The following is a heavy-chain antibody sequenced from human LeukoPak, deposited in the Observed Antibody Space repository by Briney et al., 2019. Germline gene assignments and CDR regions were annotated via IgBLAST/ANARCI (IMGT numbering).Heavy chain of an antibody. D-gene: IGHD3-22*01. V-gene: IGHV3-66*01. Sequence: GGSLRLSCAASGFTVSSNYMSWVRRAPGKGLEWVSVIYSGGSTYYADSVKGRFTISRDNSKNTLYLQMNSLRAEDTAIYYCARRGYSDSSGYDYWGQGTLVTVSS. CDR3: ARRGYSDSSGYDY. CDR1: GFTVSSNY. CDR2: IYSGGST. J-gene: IGHJ4*02.